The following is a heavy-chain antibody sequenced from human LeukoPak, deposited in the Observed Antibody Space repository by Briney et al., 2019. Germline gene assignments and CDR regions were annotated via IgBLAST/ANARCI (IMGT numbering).Heavy chain of an antibody. J-gene: IGHJ3*02. Sequence: ASVKVSCTASGYTFTGYYMHWVRQAPGQGLEWMGWINPNSGGTNYAQKFQGRVTMTRDTSISTAYMELSRLRSDDTAVYYCARGQTDYDGAFDIWGQGTMVTVSS. V-gene: IGHV1-2*02. CDR2: INPNSGGT. CDR1: GYTFTGYY. CDR3: ARGQTDYDGAFDI. D-gene: IGHD3-16*01.